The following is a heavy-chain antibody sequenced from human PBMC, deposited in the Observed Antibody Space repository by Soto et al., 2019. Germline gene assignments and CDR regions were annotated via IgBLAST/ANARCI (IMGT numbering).Heavy chain of an antibody. Sequence: ASVKVSCKASGYTFTSYYMHWVRQAPGQGLEWMGWISAYNGNTNYAQKFQGRVTMTTDTSTSTAYMELRSLRSDDTAVYYCARLVAVSNWFDPWGQGTLVTVS. CDR1: GYTFTSYY. V-gene: IGHV1-18*04. J-gene: IGHJ5*02. CDR2: ISAYNGNT. CDR3: ARLVAVSNWFDP. D-gene: IGHD6-19*01.